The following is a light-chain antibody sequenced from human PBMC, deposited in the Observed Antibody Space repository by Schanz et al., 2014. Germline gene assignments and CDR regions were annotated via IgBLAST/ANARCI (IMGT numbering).Light chain of an antibody. J-gene: IGKJ3*01. V-gene: IGKV3-20*01. CDR3: QQFGSSPFT. Sequence: ELVLTQSPDTLSLSPGERATLSCKASQSVTSSYLAWYQQKPGRAPRLLIYGASSRAAGIPDRFRGSGSGTDFTLTISRLEPEDFAVYYCQQFGSSPFTFGPGTKVDIK. CDR2: GAS. CDR1: QSVTSSY.